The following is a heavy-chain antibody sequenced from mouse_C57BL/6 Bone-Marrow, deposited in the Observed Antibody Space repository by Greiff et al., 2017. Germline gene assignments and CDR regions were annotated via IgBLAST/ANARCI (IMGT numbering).Heavy chain of an antibody. CDR3: ARTTPVATGNFDY. CDR2: ISSGGSYT. CDR1: GFTFSSYG. J-gene: IGHJ2*01. V-gene: IGHV5-6*01. Sequence: EVQGVESGGDLVKPGGSLKLSCAASGFTFSSYGMSWVRQTPDKRLEWVATISSGGSYTYYPDSVKGRFTISRDNAKNTLYLQMSSLKSEDTAMYYCARTTPVATGNFDYWGQGTTLTVSS. D-gene: IGHD1-1*01.